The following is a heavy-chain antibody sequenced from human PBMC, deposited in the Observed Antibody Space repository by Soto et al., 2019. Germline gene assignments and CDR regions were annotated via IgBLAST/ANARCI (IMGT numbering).Heavy chain of an antibody. CDR3: VRNTESNRYND. J-gene: IGHJ1*01. D-gene: IGHD1-20*01. CDR2: IRPDNVNR. V-gene: IGHV1-18*01. CDR1: GYTFSTSG. Sequence: ASVKVSCKTSGYTFSTSGISWLRQAPGQGLEWVGWIRPDNVNRKSAQRLQGRVTLTTDTPASTAYMELRSLTSDDTAMYYCVRNTESNRYNDCGQGTLVTVYS.